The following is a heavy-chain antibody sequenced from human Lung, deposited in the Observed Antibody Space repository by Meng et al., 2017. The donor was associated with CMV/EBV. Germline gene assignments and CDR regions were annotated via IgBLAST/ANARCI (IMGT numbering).Heavy chain of an antibody. V-gene: IGHV3-21*01. D-gene: IGHD3-3*01. Sequence: GESLKISCAASGFTFSSYSMNWVRQAPGKGLEWVSSISSSSSYIYYADSVKGRFTISRDNAKNSLYLQMNSLRAEDTAVYYCARDPDLDSAAYYDFWSGSPLYCYYGMDGWGQGTXVTVSS. J-gene: IGHJ6*02. CDR1: GFTFSSYS. CDR2: ISSSSSYI. CDR3: ARDPDLDSAAYYDFWSGSPLYCYYGMDG.